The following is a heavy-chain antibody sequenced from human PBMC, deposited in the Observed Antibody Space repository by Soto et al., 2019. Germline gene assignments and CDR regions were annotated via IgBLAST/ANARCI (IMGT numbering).Heavy chain of an antibody. CDR3: ARSSDDSSGYYDAFDI. J-gene: IGHJ3*02. CDR2: ISYDGSNK. V-gene: IGHV3-30*04. CDR1: GFTFSSYA. D-gene: IGHD3-22*01. Sequence: GGSLRLSCAASGFTFSSYAMHWVRQAPGKGLEWVAVISYDGSNKYYEDSVKGRFTISRDNSKNTLYQQMNILRAEDTAVYYCARSSDDSSGYYDAFDIWGQGTMVTVSS.